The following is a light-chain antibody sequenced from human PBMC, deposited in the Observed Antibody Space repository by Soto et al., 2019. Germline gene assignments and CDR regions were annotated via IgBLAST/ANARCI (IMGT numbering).Light chain of an antibody. Sequence: DIQLTQSPSFLSASEGDRVTVTCRASQGISNYLAWYQQKPGKASKLLINVASTLQSGVPSRFSGSGSGTEFTLTISRLQTEDSATYYCQQFNSFPRTFGQGTKVEIK. CDR1: QGISNY. CDR3: QQFNSFPRT. CDR2: VAS. V-gene: IGKV1-9*01. J-gene: IGKJ1*01.